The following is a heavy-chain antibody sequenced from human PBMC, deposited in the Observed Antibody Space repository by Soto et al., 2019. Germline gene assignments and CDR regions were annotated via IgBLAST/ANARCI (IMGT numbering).Heavy chain of an antibody. Sequence: ASVKVSCKASGYTFTSYGISWVRQAPGQGLEWMGWISAYNGNTNYAQKLQGRVTMTTDTSTSTAYMELRSLRSDETAVYYCARALAYDSRTTWYFDYWGQGTLVTVSS. D-gene: IGHD3-22*01. CDR3: ARALAYDSRTTWYFDY. V-gene: IGHV1-18*04. CDR1: GYTFTSYG. J-gene: IGHJ4*02. CDR2: ISAYNGNT.